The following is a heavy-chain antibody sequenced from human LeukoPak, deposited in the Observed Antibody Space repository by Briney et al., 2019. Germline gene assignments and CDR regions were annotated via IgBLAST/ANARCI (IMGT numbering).Heavy chain of an antibody. D-gene: IGHD3-16*01. CDR3: ARYSYGYTAFYY. V-gene: IGHV3-48*03. CDR2: ISSSGTTI. J-gene: IGHJ4*02. CDR1: GFTFSSYE. Sequence: GGSLRLSCAASGFTFSSYEMNWVRQAPGRGLEWISYISSSGTTIYYADSVKGRLTISRDNANNSLYLQMNSLRAEDTAVYYCARYSYGYTAFYYWGQGTPVTISS.